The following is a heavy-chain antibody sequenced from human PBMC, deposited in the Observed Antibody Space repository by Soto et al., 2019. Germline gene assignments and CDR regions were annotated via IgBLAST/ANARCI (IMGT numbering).Heavy chain of an antibody. CDR3: ARVYYYDSSGYYPLFGY. CDR1: GGTFSSYA. J-gene: IGHJ4*02. D-gene: IGHD3-22*01. CDR2: IIPIFGTA. Sequence: GASVKVSCKASGGTFSSYAISWVRQAPGQGLEWMGGIIPIFGTANYAQKFQGRVTITADESTSTAYMELSSLRSEDTAVYYCARVYYYDSSGYYPLFGYWGQGTLVTVS. V-gene: IGHV1-69*13.